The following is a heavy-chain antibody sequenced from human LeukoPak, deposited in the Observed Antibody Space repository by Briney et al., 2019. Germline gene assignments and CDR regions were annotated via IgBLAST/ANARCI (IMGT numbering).Heavy chain of an antibody. CDR3: AKASVGGSAYDI. CDR2: INKIGDTT. J-gene: IGHJ3*02. V-gene: IGHV3-23*01. D-gene: IGHD1-26*01. CDR1: GFTFSSYT. Sequence: GGSLRLSCAASGFTFSSYTMGWVRLAPGKGLEWVSDINKIGDTTYYADSVRGRFTISRDNSKNTLYLQMNSLRDEDTAVYYCAKASVGGSAYDIWGQGTMVTVSS.